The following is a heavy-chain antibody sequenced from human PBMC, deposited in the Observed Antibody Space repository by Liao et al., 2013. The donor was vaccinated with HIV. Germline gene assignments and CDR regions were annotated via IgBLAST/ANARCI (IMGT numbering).Heavy chain of an antibody. CDR1: GGSFSGYY. CDR3: ARDELELPNYYYYYYMDV. Sequence: QVQLQQWGAGLLKPSETLSLTCAVYGGSFSGYYWSWIRQPPGKGLEWIGEINHSGSTNYNPSLKSRVTISVDTSKNQFSLKLSSVTAADTAVYYCARDELELPNYYYYYYMDVVGQRDQRSPSP. CDR2: INHSGST. J-gene: IGHJ6*03. V-gene: IGHV4-34*01. D-gene: IGHD1-7*01.